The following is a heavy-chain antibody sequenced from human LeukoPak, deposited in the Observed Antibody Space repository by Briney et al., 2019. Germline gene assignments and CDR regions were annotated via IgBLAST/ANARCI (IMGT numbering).Heavy chain of an antibody. J-gene: IGHJ4*02. CDR2: INHSGST. D-gene: IGHD2-15*01. Sequence: SETLSLTCTVSGYSISSGYYWGWIRQPPGKGLEWIGEINHSGSTNYNPSLKSRVTISVDTSKNQFSLKLSSVTAADTAVYYCARHVKIRGYCSGGSCRPFDYWGQGTLVTVSS. CDR1: GYSISSGYY. V-gene: IGHV4-38-2*02. CDR3: ARHVKIRGYCSGGSCRPFDY.